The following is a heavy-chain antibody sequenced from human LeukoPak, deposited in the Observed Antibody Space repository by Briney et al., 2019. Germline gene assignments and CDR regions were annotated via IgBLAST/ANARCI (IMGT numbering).Heavy chain of an antibody. CDR1: GFTFSSYW. J-gene: IGHJ3*02. CDR3: AKDGWELPDAFDI. Sequence: PGGSLRLSCAASGFTFSSYWMSWVRQAPGKGLEWVANIKQDGSEKYYVDSVKGRFTISRDNAKNTLYLQMNSLRAEDTAVYYCAKDGWELPDAFDIWGQGTMVTVSS. CDR2: IKQDGSEK. V-gene: IGHV3-7*03. D-gene: IGHD1-26*01.